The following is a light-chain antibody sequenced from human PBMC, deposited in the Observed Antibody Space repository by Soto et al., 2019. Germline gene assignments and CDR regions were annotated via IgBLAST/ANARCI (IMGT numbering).Light chain of an antibody. CDR3: SSYTSSSTLDVV. Sequence: QSALTQPASVSGSPGQSITISGTGTSSDVGGYNYVSWYQQHPGKAPKLMIYDVSNRPSGVSNRFSGAKSGNTASLTISGLQAEDEADYYGSSYTSSSTLDVVFGGGTKLTVL. CDR2: DVS. J-gene: IGLJ2*01. CDR1: SSDVGGYNY. V-gene: IGLV2-14*01.